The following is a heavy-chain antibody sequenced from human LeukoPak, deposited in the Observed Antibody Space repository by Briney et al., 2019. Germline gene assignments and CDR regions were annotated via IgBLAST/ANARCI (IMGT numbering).Heavy chain of an antibody. Sequence: GGSLRLSCAASGFTFSSYWMHWVRQAPGKGLVWVSGTNTDGSSTMYADSVRGRFTIARDNAKNTLYLQMNSLRAEDTAVYYCYGANAEHWGQGTLVTVSS. CDR2: TNTDGSST. J-gene: IGHJ1*01. CDR1: GFTFSSYW. D-gene: IGHD4-23*01. V-gene: IGHV3-74*03. CDR3: YGANAEH.